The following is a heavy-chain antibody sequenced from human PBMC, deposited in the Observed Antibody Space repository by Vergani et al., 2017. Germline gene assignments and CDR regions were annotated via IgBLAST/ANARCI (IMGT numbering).Heavy chain of an antibody. J-gene: IGHJ6*02. Sequence: EVQLLESGGGLVQPGGSLRLSCAASGFTFSSYAMSWVRQAPGKGLEWVSAISGSGGSTYYADSVKGRFTISRDNSKNTLYQQMNSMRAEDTAVYYGTTTRTAAAGWGPLYYYYGMDVWGQGTTVTVSS. V-gene: IGHV3-23*01. CDR2: ISGSGGST. CDR1: GFTFSSYA. CDR3: TTTRTAAAGWGPLYYYYGMDV. D-gene: IGHD6-13*01.